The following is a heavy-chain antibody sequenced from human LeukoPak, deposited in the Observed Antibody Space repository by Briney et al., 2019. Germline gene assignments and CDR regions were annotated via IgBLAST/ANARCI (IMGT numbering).Heavy chain of an antibody. CDR2: IYRGGNT. V-gene: IGHV3-53*01. Sequence: GGSLRLSCAASGFTLSSSYMSWVRQAPGKGLEWVSVIYRGGNTYSPDSVKGRFSISRDNSKNTLHLQMSSLRVEDTAVYYCAKTGGPWDWGQGNLVTVSS. J-gene: IGHJ4*02. CDR1: GFTLSSSY. CDR3: AKTGGPWD. D-gene: IGHD7-27*01.